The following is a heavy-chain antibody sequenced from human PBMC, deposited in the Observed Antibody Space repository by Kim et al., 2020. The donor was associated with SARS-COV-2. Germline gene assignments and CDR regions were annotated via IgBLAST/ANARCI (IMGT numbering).Heavy chain of an antibody. J-gene: IGHJ5*02. V-gene: IGHV3-74*01. CDR3: ARDIFACSSTSCFNWFDP. Sequence: GGSLRLSCAASGFTFSSYWMHWVRQAPGKGLVWVSRINSDGSSTSYADSVKGRFTISRDNAKNTLYLQMNSLRAEDTAVYYCARDIFACSSTSCFNWFDPWGQGTLVTVSS. CDR2: INSDGSST. D-gene: IGHD2-2*01. CDR1: GFTFSSYW.